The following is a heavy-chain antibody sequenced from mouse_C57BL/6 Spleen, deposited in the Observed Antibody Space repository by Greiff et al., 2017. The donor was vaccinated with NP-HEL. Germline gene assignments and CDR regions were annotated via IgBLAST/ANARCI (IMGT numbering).Heavy chain of an antibody. CDR3: ARREYSNYGFDY. CDR1: GYTFTSYG. D-gene: IGHD2-5*01. CDR2: IYPRSGNT. V-gene: IGHV1-81*01. J-gene: IGHJ2*01. Sequence: VKLQESGAELARPGASVKLSCKASGYTFTSYGISWVKQRTGQGLEWIGEIYPRSGNTYYNEKFKGKATLTADKSSSTAYMELRSLTSEDSAVYFCARREYSNYGFDYWSQGTTLTVSS.